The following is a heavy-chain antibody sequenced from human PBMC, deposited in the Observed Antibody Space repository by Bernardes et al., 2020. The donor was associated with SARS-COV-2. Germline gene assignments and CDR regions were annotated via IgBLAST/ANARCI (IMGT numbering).Heavy chain of an antibody. CDR3: ARVDLYCGGDCYLNWFDP. CDR2: ISAYNGNT. Sequence: ASVKVSCKASGYTFTSYGISWVRQAPGQGLEWMGWISAYNGNTNYAQKLQGRVTMTTDTSTSTAYMELRSLRSDDTAVYYCARVDLYCGGDCYLNWFDPWGQGTLVTVSS. J-gene: IGHJ5*02. D-gene: IGHD2-21*01. V-gene: IGHV1-18*01. CDR1: GYTFTSYG.